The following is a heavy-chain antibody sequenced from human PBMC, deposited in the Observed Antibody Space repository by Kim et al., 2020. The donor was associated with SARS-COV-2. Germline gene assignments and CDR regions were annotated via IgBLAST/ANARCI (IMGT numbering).Heavy chain of an antibody. V-gene: IGHV1-8*01. CDR1: GYTFTSYD. CDR2: MNPNSGNT. Sequence: ASVKVSCKASGYTFTSYDINWVRQATGQGLEWMGWMNPNSGNTGYAQKFQGRVTMTRNTSISTAYMELSSLRSEDTAVYYCARGPYSSSWYLSANYYGMDVWGQGTTVTVSS. J-gene: IGHJ6*02. CDR3: ARGPYSSSWYLSANYYGMDV. D-gene: IGHD6-13*01.